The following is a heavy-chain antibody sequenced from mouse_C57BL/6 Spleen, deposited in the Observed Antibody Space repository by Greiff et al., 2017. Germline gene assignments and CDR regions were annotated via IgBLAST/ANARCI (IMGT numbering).Heavy chain of an antibody. D-gene: IGHD2-4*01. V-gene: IGHV1-15*01. J-gene: IGHJ2*01. CDR3: TRSGYDYDGYYFDY. CDR1: GYTFTDYE. Sequence: QVQLQQSGAELVRPGASVTLSCKASGYTFTDYEMHWVKQTPVHGLEWIGAIDPETGGTAYNQKFKGKAILTADKSSSTAYMELRSLTSEDSAVYYCTRSGYDYDGYYFDYGGQGTTLTVSS. CDR2: IDPETGGT.